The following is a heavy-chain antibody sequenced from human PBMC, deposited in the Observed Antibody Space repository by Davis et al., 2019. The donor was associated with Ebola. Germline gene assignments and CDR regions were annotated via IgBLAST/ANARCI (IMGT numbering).Heavy chain of an antibody. CDR3: ARLPYDSSGYSFYY. CDR1: GFTFSSYS. CDR2: ISSSSSYI. V-gene: IGHV3-21*01. D-gene: IGHD3-22*01. J-gene: IGHJ4*02. Sequence: GESLKISCAASGFTFSSYSMNWVRQAPGKGLEWVSSISSSSSYIYYADSVKGRFTISRDNAKNSLYLQMNSLRAEDTAVYYCARLPYDSSGYSFYYWGQGTLVTVSS.